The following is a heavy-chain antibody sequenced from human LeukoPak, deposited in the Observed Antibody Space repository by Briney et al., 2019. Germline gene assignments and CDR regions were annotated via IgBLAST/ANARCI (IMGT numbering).Heavy chain of an antibody. Sequence: GGSLRLSCAASGFTVSSSYMSWVRQAPGKGLEGVSVIYGGDTTYYADSVKGRFTISRDNSKNTLYLQMNSLRAEDTALYYCARGQYSGRGGYFDYWGQGTLVTVSS. J-gene: IGHJ4*02. D-gene: IGHD3-10*01. V-gene: IGHV3-53*01. CDR3: ARGQYSGRGGYFDY. CDR2: IYGGDTT. CDR1: GFTVSSSY.